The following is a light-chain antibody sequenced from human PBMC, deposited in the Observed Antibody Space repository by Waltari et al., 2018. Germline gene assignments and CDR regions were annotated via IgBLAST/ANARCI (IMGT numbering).Light chain of an antibody. Sequence: QSVLTQPPSVSGTPGQRVTISCTGSTSNIGAVYDVHWYQQLPGTGPKLVIYDNTNRASGVPDRFSGSKSGTSASLAIAGVQAEDEADYYCQSYDSSLRGYVFGTGTKVTVL. CDR3: QSYDSSLRGYV. V-gene: IGLV1-40*01. J-gene: IGLJ1*01. CDR1: TSNIGAVYD. CDR2: DNT.